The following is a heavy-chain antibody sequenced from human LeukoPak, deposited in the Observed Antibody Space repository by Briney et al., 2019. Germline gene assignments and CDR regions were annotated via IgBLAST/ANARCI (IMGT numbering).Heavy chain of an antibody. CDR3: ARDVTAAFDY. V-gene: IGHV4-39*07. Sequence: PSETLSLTCTVSGGSIGSRNHYWAWIRQPPGKGLEWIGSMYYSGSTYYKPSLKSRVTVSVDTSKNQFSLKLSSVTAADTAVYYCARDVTAAFDYWGQGTLVTVSS. CDR1: GGSIGSRNHY. J-gene: IGHJ4*02. CDR2: MYYSGST. D-gene: IGHD6-13*01.